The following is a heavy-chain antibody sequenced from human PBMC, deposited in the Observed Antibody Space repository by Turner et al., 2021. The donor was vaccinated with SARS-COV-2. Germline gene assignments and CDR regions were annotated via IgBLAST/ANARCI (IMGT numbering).Heavy chain of an antibody. J-gene: IGHJ4*02. CDR1: VFTFSSYG. CDR3: AKGGLGSYGPFDY. V-gene: IGHV3-30*18. CDR2: ISDDGINK. Sequence: QVQRLEPGAVVVQPGSPLRLSCGASVFTFSSYGMHWVRQALGKGLEWVAVISDDGINKYDADSVQGRFTISRDNCKNTLYQQMDSLRAEDTAVYYCAKGGLGSYGPFDYWGQGTLVTVSS. D-gene: IGHD5-18*01.